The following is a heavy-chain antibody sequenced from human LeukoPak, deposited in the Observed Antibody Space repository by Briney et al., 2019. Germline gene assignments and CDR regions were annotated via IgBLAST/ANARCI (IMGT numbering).Heavy chain of an antibody. CDR1: GFTFSSYA. CDR2: ISSSSSTI. Sequence: GGSLRLSGAASGFTFSSYAMNWVRQAPGKGLEWVSYISSSSSTIYYADSVKGRFTISRDNAKNSLYLQMNSLRAEDTAVYYCAREARYSSSWYADYWGQGTLVTVSS. D-gene: IGHD6-13*01. J-gene: IGHJ4*02. CDR3: AREARYSSSWYADY. V-gene: IGHV3-48*01.